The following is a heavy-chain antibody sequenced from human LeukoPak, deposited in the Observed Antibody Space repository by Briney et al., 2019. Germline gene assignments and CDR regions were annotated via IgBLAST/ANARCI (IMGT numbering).Heavy chain of an antibody. D-gene: IGHD2-2*01. CDR1: GFTFSDYS. CDR3: VRDSLYCRGTTCYDDFDY. CDR2: ISSLSTTI. J-gene: IGHJ4*02. V-gene: IGHV3-48*04. Sequence: PGGSLRLSSAASGFTFSDYSMDWVRQAPGKGLEWISFISSLSTTIYYADSVQGRFTISRDNAGNSLFLQMDSLRAEDTAVYYCVRDSLYCRGTTCYDDFDYWGQGTLVTVSS.